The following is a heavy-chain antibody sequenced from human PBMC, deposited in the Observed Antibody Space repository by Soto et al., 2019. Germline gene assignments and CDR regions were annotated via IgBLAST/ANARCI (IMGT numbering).Heavy chain of an antibody. D-gene: IGHD3-10*01. CDR3: ARDCDGSGSYPYYYYYYGMDV. J-gene: IGHJ6*02. CDR1: GGTFSSYA. CDR2: IIPIFGTA. V-gene: IGHV1-69*13. Sequence: SLKVSCKGSGGTFSSYASSWVRQAPGQGLAWMGGIIPIFGTANYAQKFQGRVTITADESTSTAYMELSSLRSEDTAVYYCARDCDGSGSYPYYYYYYGMDVWGQGTTVTVSS.